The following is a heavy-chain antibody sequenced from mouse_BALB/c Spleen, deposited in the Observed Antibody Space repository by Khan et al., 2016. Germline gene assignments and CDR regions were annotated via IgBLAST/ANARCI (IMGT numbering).Heavy chain of an antibody. CDR3: TRGWAWFAY. D-gene: IGHD1-1*02. CDR2: IYPGSGGT. Sequence: QVQLQQPGAELVRPGASVKLSCKASGYTFTGYEMHWVRQTPVHGLEWIGAIYPGSGGTTYNQKFKGKATLTTDKSSSTAYMELSSLTSEDSAVYYCTRGWAWFAYWGQGTLVTVSA. J-gene: IGHJ3*01. CDR1: GYTFTGYE. V-gene: IGHV1-15*01.